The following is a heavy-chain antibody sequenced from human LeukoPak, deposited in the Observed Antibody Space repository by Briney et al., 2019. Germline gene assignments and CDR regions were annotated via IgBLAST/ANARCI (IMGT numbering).Heavy chain of an antibody. CDR1: GGSINSYY. Sequence: SETLSLTCTVSGGSINSYYWTWIRQPPGKGLEWIGYIYYSGSTNYNPSLKSRVTISVDTSKNQFSLTLSSVTAADTAVYYCARGRSNSDYSGQGTLVTVSS. D-gene: IGHD3/OR15-3a*01. CDR2: IYYSGST. J-gene: IGHJ4*02. CDR3: ARGRSNSDY. V-gene: IGHV4-59*01.